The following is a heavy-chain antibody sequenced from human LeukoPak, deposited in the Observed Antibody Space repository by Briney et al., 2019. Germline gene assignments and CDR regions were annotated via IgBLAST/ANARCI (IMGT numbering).Heavy chain of an antibody. V-gene: IGHV4-31*03. CDR2: IYYSGSI. D-gene: IGHD1/OR15-1a*01. Sequence: SQTLSLTCTVSGGSISSGGYYWSWIRQHPGKGLEWIGYIYYSGSIYYNPSLKSRVTISVDTSKNQFSLKLSSVTAADTAVYYCARVNNWNIGPWGQGTLVTVSS. J-gene: IGHJ5*02. CDR3: ARVNNWNIGP. CDR1: GGSISSGGYY.